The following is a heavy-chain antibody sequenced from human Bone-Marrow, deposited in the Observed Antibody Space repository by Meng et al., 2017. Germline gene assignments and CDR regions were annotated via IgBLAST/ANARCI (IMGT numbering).Heavy chain of an antibody. J-gene: IGHJ6*02. Sequence: GESLKISCAASGFTFSSYWMHWVRQAPGKGLVWVSRINSDGSSTSYADSVKGRFTISRDNAKNTLYLQMNSLRAGDTAVYYCARDSRKFTIFGRRWGYGMDVWGQGTTVTVSS. CDR2: INSDGSST. D-gene: IGHD3-9*01. CDR1: GFTFSSYW. CDR3: ARDSRKFTIFGRRWGYGMDV. V-gene: IGHV3-74*01.